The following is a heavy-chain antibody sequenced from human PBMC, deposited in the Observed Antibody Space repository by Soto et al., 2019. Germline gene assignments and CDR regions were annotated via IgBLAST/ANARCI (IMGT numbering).Heavy chain of an antibody. CDR1: GFTFSSYG. D-gene: IGHD6-6*01. V-gene: IGHV3-30*18. Sequence: GGSLRLSCAASGFTFSSYGMYWVRQAPGKGLEWVAVISYDGSNKYYADSVKGRFTISRDNSKNTLYLQMNSLRAEDTAVYYCAKDHRLAARSLNWFDPWGQGTLVTVSS. CDR2: ISYDGSNK. J-gene: IGHJ5*02. CDR3: AKDHRLAARSLNWFDP.